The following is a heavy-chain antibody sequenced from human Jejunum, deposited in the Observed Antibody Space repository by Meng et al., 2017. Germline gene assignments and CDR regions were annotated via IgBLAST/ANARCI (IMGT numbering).Heavy chain of an antibody. CDR1: GASISRTKW. V-gene: IGHV4-4*02. CDR2: IDPSEST. D-gene: IGHD5-18*01. Sequence: GPLQGAGPWWVRPSGTCSTTCAVSGASISRTKWWSWVSQPPGKGLEWIGKIDPSESTHYNPSIKGRVTISADRSKNQFSLILTSVTAADTAVYYCVRGPDKAKSTYWGPGTLVTVSS. CDR3: VRGPDKAKSTY. J-gene: IGHJ4*02.